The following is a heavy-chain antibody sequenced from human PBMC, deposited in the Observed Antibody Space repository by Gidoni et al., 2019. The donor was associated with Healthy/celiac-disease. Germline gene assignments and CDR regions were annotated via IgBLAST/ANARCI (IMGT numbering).Heavy chain of an antibody. J-gene: IGHJ4*02. CDR3: AKSQERYSSSWYAFDY. D-gene: IGHD6-13*01. CDR2: ISGSGGSR. CDR1: GFTFSSYA. Sequence: EVQLLESGGGLVQPGGSLRLSCAASGFTFSSYAMSWVRQAPGKGLEWVSAISGSGGSRYYADSVKGRFTISRDNSKNTLYLQMNSLRAEDTAVYYCAKSQERYSSSWYAFDYWGQGTLVTVSS. V-gene: IGHV3-23*01.